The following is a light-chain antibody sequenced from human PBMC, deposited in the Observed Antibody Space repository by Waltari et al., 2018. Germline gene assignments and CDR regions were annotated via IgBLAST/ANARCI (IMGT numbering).Light chain of an antibody. V-gene: IGKV3-15*01. CDR1: QGVSSH. Sequence: EIVMTQSPAILSVSPGESATLSCRAGQGVSSHFAWYQQKPGQAPRLLISGVSTRATGVPVRFSGSGSWTEFTLTISSLQSEDFAAYYCQHYFNWPRTFGQGTKVEVK. CDR3: QHYFNWPRT. J-gene: IGKJ1*01. CDR2: GVS.